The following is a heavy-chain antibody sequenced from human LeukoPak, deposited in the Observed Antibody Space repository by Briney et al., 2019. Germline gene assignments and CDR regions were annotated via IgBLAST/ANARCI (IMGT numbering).Heavy chain of an antibody. Sequence: SETLSLTCTVSGGSISSYYWSWSRQPPGMGLEWIGYIYHSGSTNYNPSLKSRVTISVDTSKNQFSLKLSSVTAADTAVYYCAGEFAYYYDSSGYYYALKGFVYWGQGTLVTV. J-gene: IGHJ4*02. CDR1: GGSISSYY. CDR3: AGEFAYYYDSSGYYYALKGFVY. CDR2: IYHSGST. D-gene: IGHD3-22*01. V-gene: IGHV4-59*01.